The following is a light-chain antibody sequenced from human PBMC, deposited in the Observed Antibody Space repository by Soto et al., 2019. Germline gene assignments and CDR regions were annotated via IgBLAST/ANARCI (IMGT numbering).Light chain of an antibody. CDR1: QSLLHSNGYNY. V-gene: IGKV2-28*01. CDR2: LGS. Sequence: DIVMTQSPLSLPVTPGEPASISCRSSQSLLHSNGYNYFDWYLQKPGQSPQLLIYLGSNRASGVTDRLRGRGSGPDFTLKISRVEAEDVGVYYCMQALQTPIFTFGPGTKVDIK. J-gene: IGKJ3*01. CDR3: MQALQTPIFT.